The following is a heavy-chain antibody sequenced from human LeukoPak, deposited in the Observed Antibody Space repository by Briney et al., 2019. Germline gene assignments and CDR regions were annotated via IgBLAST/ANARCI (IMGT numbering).Heavy chain of an antibody. CDR3: ARDREEWEPPDY. CDR2: ISAYNGNT. D-gene: IGHD1-26*01. V-gene: IGHV1-18*01. Sequence: ASVKVSCKASGHTFTSYGISWVRQAPGRGLEWMGWISAYNGNTNYAQKLQGRVTMTTDTSTSTAYMELGSLRSDDTAVYYCARDREEWEPPDYWGQGTLVTVSS. CDR1: GHTFTSYG. J-gene: IGHJ4*02.